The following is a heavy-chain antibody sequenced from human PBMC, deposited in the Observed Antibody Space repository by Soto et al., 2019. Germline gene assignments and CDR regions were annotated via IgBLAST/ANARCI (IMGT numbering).Heavy chain of an antibody. J-gene: IGHJ2*01. V-gene: IGHV1-18*01. CDR2: IGPYNGNT. D-gene: IGHD2-15*01. CDR3: ARCYCSVGSCYTCWHFDL. CDR1: GYTFNNYG. Sequence: QVQLVQSGAEVKKPGASVKVSCKASGYTFNNYGISWVRQAPGQGLEWMGWIGPYNGNTDHAQNFQGRVTMTTDTSTNTASMELRSLRSDDTALYYCARCYCSVGSCYTCWHFDLWGRGTLVTVSS.